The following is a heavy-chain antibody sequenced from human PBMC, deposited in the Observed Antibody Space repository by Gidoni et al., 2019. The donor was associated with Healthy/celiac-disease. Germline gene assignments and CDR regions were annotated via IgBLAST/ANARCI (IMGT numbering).Heavy chain of an antibody. CDR3: AAGRESPFDY. Sequence: QMQLVQSGPEVKKPGTSVQVSCKASGFTFTSSAIQWVRQARGQRLEWIGWIVVGSGNKNYEQKFQERVTITRDMSTSTDYMELSSLRSEDTAVYYCAAGRESPFDYWGQGTLVTVSS. CDR1: GFTFTSSA. CDR2: IVVGSGNK. V-gene: IGHV1-58*02. D-gene: IGHD1-26*01. J-gene: IGHJ4*02.